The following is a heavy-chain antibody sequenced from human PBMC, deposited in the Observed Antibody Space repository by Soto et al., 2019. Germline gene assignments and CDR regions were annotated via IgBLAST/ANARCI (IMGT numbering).Heavy chain of an antibody. CDR2: IKSKTDGGTT. D-gene: IGHD6-6*01. V-gene: IGHV3-15*07. CDR3: TTAGSSDYGMDV. CDR1: GFTFSNPW. Sequence: EVLLVESGGGLVKPGGPLGLSGEAFGFTFSNPWMNWVGQVPGKGWEWVGRIKSKTDGGTTDYAAPVKGRFTISRDDSKNTLYLQMNSLKTEDTAVYYCTTAGSSDYGMDVWGQGTTVTVSS. J-gene: IGHJ6*02.